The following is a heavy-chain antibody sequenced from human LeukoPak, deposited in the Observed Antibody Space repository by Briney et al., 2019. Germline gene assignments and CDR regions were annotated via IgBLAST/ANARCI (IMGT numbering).Heavy chain of an antibody. J-gene: IGHJ4*02. CDR2: IWYDGSNK. V-gene: IGHV3-33*01. CDR3: ARRYCSSTSCTFDY. D-gene: IGHD2-2*01. CDR1: GFTFSSYG. Sequence: PGGSLRLYSAASGFTFSSYGMHWVRQAPGKGREWVAGIWYDGSNKYYADSVKGRFTISRDNSKNTLYLQMNSLRAEDTAVYYCARRYCSSTSCTFDYWGQGTLVTVSS.